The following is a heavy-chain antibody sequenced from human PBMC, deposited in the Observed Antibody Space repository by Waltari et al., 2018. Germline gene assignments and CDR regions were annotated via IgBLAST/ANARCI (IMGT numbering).Heavy chain of an antibody. J-gene: IGHJ4*02. CDR3: ARGCGGYDYVWGSYRLCNFFDY. CDR1: GGSFSGYY. Sequence: QVQLQQWGAGLLKPSETLSLTCAVYGGSFSGYYWSWIRQPPGKGLEWIGEINHSGSTNYNPSLKSRVTRSVDTSKNQFSLKLSSVTAADTAVYYCARGCGGYDYVWGSYRLCNFFDYWGQGTLVTVSS. D-gene: IGHD3-16*02. CDR2: INHSGST. V-gene: IGHV4-34*01.